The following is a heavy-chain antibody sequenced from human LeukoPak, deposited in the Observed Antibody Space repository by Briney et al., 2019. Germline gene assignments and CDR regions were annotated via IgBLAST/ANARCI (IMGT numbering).Heavy chain of an antibody. J-gene: IGHJ4*02. V-gene: IGHV3-33*01. Sequence: PGRSLRLSCAASGFTFSSYGMHWVRQAPGKGLEWVAVIWYDGSNKYYADSVKGRFTISRDNSKNTLYLQMNSLRAEDTAVYYCARDPYYYDSSGYPNHFDYWGQGTLVTVSS. CDR3: ARDPYYYDSSGYPNHFDY. CDR2: IWYDGSNK. CDR1: GFTFSSYG. D-gene: IGHD3-22*01.